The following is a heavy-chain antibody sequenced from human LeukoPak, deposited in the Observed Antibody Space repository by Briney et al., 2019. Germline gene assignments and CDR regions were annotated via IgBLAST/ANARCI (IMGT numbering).Heavy chain of an antibody. CDR3: ARDDSSSWLFDY. Sequence: ASVKVSCKASGYTFTGYYMHWVRQAPGQGLEWMGWINPNSGGTNYAQKFQGRVTVTRDTSISTAYMELSRLRSDDTAVYYCARDDSSSWLFDYWGQGTLVTVSS. D-gene: IGHD6-13*01. V-gene: IGHV1-2*02. J-gene: IGHJ4*02. CDR2: INPNSGGT. CDR1: GYTFTGYY.